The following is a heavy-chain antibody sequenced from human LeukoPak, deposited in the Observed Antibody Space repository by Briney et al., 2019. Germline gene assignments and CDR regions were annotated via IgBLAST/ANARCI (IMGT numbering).Heavy chain of an antibody. Sequence: GESLKISCQGSGYTFTSYWIGWARQMPGKGLEWMGIIYPADSDTRYSPSFQGQVTISADKSISTAYLQWSSLKASDTAMYYCARVFGSLPGPLDYWGQGTLVTVSS. V-gene: IGHV5-51*01. CDR2: IYPADSDT. CDR3: ARVFGSLPGPLDY. J-gene: IGHJ4*02. CDR1: GYTFTSYW. D-gene: IGHD6-13*01.